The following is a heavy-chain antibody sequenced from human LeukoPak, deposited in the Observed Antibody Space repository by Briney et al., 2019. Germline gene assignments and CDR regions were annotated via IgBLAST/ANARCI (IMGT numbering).Heavy chain of an antibody. CDR1: GFTFSSYT. CDR3: ARNIVVAGDDY. V-gene: IGHV3-64*01. Sequence: GPLRLSFAASGFTFSSYTMHWVRQAPGKGLEYVSAISTNGGSTSYANSVKGSFTISRNNSKNTLYIQMGSLRAADLAVYDCARNIVVAGDDYWGRGTLVTVSS. D-gene: IGHD6-13*01. CDR2: ISTNGGST. J-gene: IGHJ4*02.